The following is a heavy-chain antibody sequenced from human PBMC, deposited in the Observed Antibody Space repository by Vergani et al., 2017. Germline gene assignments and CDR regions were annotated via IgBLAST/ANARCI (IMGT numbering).Heavy chain of an antibody. CDR2: IYHSGST. D-gene: IGHD3-22*01. CDR1: GGSISSGGYS. CDR3: TRESLYYYDSSGYYAYFDY. V-gene: IGHV4-30-2*01. J-gene: IGHJ4*02. Sequence: QLQLQESGSGLVKPSQTLSLTCAVSGGSISSGGYSWTWIRQPPGKGLEWIGYIYHSGSTYYNPSLKSRVTISVDRSKNQFSLKLSSVTAADTAVYYCTRESLYYYDSSGYYAYFDYWGQGTLVTVSS.